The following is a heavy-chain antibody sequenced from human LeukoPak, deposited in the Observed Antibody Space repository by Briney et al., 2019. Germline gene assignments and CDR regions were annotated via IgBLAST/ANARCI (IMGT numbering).Heavy chain of an antibody. CDR2: ISSSSSYI. CDR1: GFTFSSYS. V-gene: IGHV3-21*01. CDR3: ARPAAADRYFDL. J-gene: IGHJ2*01. Sequence: GGSLRLSCAASGFTFSSYSMNWVRQAPGKGLEWVSSISSSSSYIYYADSVKGRFTISRDNAKNSLYLQMNSLRAEDTAVYYCARPAAADRYFDLWGRGTLVTVSS. D-gene: IGHD6-13*01.